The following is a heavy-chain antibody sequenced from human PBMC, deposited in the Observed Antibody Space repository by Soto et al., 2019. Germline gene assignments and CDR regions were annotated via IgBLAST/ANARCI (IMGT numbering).Heavy chain of an antibody. J-gene: IGHJ6*02. CDR3: AKDRGYSYGFGREAYYYGMDV. CDR2: IGSNGATT. Sequence: GGSLRLSCAASGFTFSNSAMHWVRQAPGKGLEYVSAIGSNGATTYYADSVKGRFTISRDNSKNTLYLQMGSLRTEDMAVYYCAKDRGYSYGFGREAYYYGMDVWGQGTTVTVSS. V-gene: IGHV3-64*02. CDR1: GFTFSNSA. D-gene: IGHD5-18*01.